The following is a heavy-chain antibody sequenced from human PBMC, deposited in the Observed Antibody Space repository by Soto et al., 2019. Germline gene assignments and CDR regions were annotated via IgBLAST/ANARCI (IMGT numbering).Heavy chain of an antibody. Sequence: SEXLSLTCSVSGGSISNYCWNWIRQPPGKGPEWIGYMCYSGSTNYNPPLKSRVTISVDTSKNHFSRKLSSVTAADTAVYYCARGITAAAPGTLAYWGQGTLVTVSS. J-gene: IGHJ4*02. CDR1: GGSISNYC. V-gene: IGHV4-59*01. CDR2: MCYSGST. D-gene: IGHD6-13*01. CDR3: ARGITAAAPGTLAY.